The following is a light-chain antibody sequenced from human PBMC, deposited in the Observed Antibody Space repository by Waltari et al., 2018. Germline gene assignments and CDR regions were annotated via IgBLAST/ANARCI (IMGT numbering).Light chain of an antibody. CDR2: QDN. CDR3: QTWDSNTAI. V-gene: IGLV3-1*01. Sequence: SYELTQPPSVSVSPGQTASITCSGDKLGDKYASWYQQKPGQSPVVVMYQDNKRPSGIPERFSGSSSGNTATLTISGTQAMDEADYYCQTWDSNTAIFGGGTKVTVL. CDR1: KLGDKY. J-gene: IGLJ2*01.